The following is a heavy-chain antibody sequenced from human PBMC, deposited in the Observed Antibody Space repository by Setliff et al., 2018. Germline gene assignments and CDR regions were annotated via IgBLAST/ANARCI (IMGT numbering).Heavy chain of an antibody. J-gene: IGHJ6*03. D-gene: IGHD6-19*01. CDR1: GFSISSGYY. CDR3: ARASSGWYSAYYYYMDV. V-gene: IGHV4-38-2*01. Sequence: SETLSLTCAVSGFSISSGYYWGWIRQPPGKGLEWIGHINRRGSTNFSPSLKSRVTISLDTSKNQFSLNLTSVTAADTAVYYCARASSGWYSAYYYYMDVWGKGTTVTVSS. CDR2: INRRGST.